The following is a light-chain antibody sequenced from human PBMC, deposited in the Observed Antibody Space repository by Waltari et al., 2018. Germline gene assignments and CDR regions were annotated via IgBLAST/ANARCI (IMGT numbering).Light chain of an antibody. CDR3: QAWDSSTAV. CDR1: KLGDQY. J-gene: IGLJ2*01. Sequence: SYELTQPPSVSVSPGQTASITCSGDKLGDQYACWYHQKPGQSPVLVIYEDNKRPSGIPERFSGSNSGNTATLTISGTQAMDEADYSCQAWDSSTAVFGGGTKLTVL. CDR2: EDN. V-gene: IGLV3-1*01.